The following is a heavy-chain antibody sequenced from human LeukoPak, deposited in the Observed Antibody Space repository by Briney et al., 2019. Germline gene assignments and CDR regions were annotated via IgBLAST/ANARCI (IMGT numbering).Heavy chain of an antibody. CDR1: GFTFSTYA. CDR3: ARGGYLSYYMDV. J-gene: IGHJ6*03. CDR2: ISYDGSNK. D-gene: IGHD5-12*01. Sequence: GGSLRLSCAASGFTFSTYAMHCVRQAPGKGLEWVAVISYDGSNKYYADSVKGRFTISRDNAKNSLYLQMNSLRAEDTAVYYCARGGYLSYYMDVWGKGTTVTISS. V-gene: IGHV3-30*04.